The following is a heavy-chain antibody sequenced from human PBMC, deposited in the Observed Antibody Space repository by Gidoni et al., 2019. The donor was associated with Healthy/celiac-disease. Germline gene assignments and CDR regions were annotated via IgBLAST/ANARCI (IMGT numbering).Heavy chain of an antibody. CDR2: ISWDGGST. J-gene: IGHJ6*02. CDR3: AKDMGQLPFDYYYYGMDV. D-gene: IGHD1-1*01. Sequence: EVQLVESGGVVVQPGGSLRLSCAASGFTCDDYTMHWVRQAPGKGVEWVSLISWDGGSTYYADSVKGRFTISRDNSKNSLYLQMNSLRTEDTALYYCAKDMGQLPFDYYYYGMDVWGQGTTVTVSS. CDR1: GFTCDDYT. V-gene: IGHV3-43*01.